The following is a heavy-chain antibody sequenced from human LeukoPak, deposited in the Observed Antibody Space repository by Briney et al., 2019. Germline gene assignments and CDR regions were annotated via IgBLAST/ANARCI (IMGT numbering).Heavy chain of an antibody. Sequence: ASVKVSCKASGGTFSSYAISWVRQAPGQGLEWMGIINPSGGSTSYAQKFQGRVTMTRDTSTSTVYMELSSLRSEDTAVYCCARGGATYYYDSSGYYFDYWGQGTLVTVSS. CDR1: GGTFSSYA. V-gene: IGHV1-46*01. CDR2: INPSGGST. J-gene: IGHJ4*02. D-gene: IGHD3-22*01. CDR3: ARGGATYYYDSSGYYFDY.